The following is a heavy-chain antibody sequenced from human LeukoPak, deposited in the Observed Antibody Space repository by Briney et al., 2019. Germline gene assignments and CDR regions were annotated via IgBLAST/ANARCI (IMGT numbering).Heavy chain of an antibody. Sequence: GGSLRLSCAASGFTFSSYVMSWVRQAPGKGLEWVSSISNSGGSTYYADSVKGRFTISRDNAKNSLYLQMNSLRDEDTAVYYCARDGYCSGGSCYSAVDYWGQGTLVTVSS. CDR2: ISNSGGST. J-gene: IGHJ4*02. CDR1: GFTFSSYV. D-gene: IGHD2-15*01. V-gene: IGHV3-23*01. CDR3: ARDGYCSGGSCYSAVDY.